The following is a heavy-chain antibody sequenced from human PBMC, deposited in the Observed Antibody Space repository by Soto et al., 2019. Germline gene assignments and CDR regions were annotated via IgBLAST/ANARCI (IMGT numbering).Heavy chain of an antibody. CDR1: GDSFGHHC. CDR2: IFHSGIT. D-gene: IGHD3-22*01. J-gene: IGHJ5*01. V-gene: IGHV4-59*11. Sequence: SETLSLTCTISGDSFGHHCLTRIRRCPGKGLEWIGHIFHSGITDYNPFVKSRVTISIDKSRNLFSLNLTSVTAADTAVYYCARDRYFYDSRGYYRTLDSWGQGTLVTVSS. CDR3: ARDRYFYDSRGYYRTLDS.